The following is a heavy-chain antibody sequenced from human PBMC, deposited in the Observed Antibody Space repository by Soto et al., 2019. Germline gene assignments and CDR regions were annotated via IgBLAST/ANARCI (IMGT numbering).Heavy chain of an antibody. V-gene: IGHV3-7*01. CDR3: GVDTSGLLDY. Sequence: PGGSLRLSCAASGFTFSSYWMSWVRQAPGRGLEWVANIKQDGSEKYYVDSVKGRFTISRDNSKNTLYLEMNSLRAEDTAVYYWGVDTSGLLDYWGQGTQVTVSS. CDR1: GFTFSSYW. D-gene: IGHD3-22*01. CDR2: IKQDGSEK. J-gene: IGHJ4*02.